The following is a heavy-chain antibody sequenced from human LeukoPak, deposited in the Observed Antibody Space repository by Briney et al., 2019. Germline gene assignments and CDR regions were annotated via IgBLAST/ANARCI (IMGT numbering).Heavy chain of an antibody. Sequence: GGSLRLSCAASGFTFSTYSMNWVRQAPGKGLGWVSYISSSSSTIYYADSVKGRFTISRDNAKNSLYLQMNSLRAEDTAVYYCAKGVRYYDSSGYYYWGQGTLVTVSS. CDR3: AKGVRYYDSSGYYY. CDR2: ISSSSSTI. V-gene: IGHV3-48*01. D-gene: IGHD3-22*01. CDR1: GFTFSTYS. J-gene: IGHJ4*02.